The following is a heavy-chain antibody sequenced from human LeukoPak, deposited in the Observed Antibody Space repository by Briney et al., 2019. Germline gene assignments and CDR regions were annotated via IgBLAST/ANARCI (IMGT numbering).Heavy chain of an antibody. Sequence: PGGSLRLSCAASGFTVSSNYMSWVRQAPGKGLEWVSVIYSGGSTYYADSVKGRFTISRDNSKNTLYLQMNSLRAEDTAVYYCAREAYDSSGEYWGQGTLVTVSS. CDR3: AREAYDSSGEY. D-gene: IGHD3-22*01. CDR1: GFTVSSNY. V-gene: IGHV3-53*01. J-gene: IGHJ4*02. CDR2: IYSGGST.